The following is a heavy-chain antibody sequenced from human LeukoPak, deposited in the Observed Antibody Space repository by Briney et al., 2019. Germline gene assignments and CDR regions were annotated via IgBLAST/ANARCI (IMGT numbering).Heavy chain of an antibody. CDR2: ISSSSSYI. CDR1: GFTFSSYS. J-gene: IGHJ6*04. CDR3: ARVASGDFSGMDV. Sequence: GGSLRLSCAASGFTFSSYSMNWVRQAPGKGLEWVSSISSSSSYIYYADSVKGRFTISRDNAKNSLYLQMNSLRAEDTAVYYCARVASGDFSGMDVWGKGTTVTVSS. D-gene: IGHD3-3*01. V-gene: IGHV3-21*01.